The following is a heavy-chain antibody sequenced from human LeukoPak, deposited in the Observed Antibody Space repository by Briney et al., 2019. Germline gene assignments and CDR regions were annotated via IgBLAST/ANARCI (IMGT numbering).Heavy chain of an antibody. V-gene: IGHV4-30-4*01. CDR3: ARGVDHYYDFWSGYYGPTDYGMDV. CDR1: GGSISSGDYY. Sequence: SETLSLTCTVSGGSISSGDYYWSWIRQPLGKGLEWIGYIYYSGSTYYNPSLKSRVTISVDTSKNQFSLKLSSVTAADTAVYYCARGVDHYYDFWSGYYGPTDYGMDVWGQGTTVTVSS. CDR2: IYYSGST. J-gene: IGHJ6*02. D-gene: IGHD3-3*01.